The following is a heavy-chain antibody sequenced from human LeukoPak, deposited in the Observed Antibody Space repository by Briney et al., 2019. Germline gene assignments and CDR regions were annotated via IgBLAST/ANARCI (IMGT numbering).Heavy chain of an antibody. V-gene: IGHV3-7*03. J-gene: IGHJ5*02. CDR1: GFTFSSYW. CDR2: IKQDGSEK. Sequence: GGSLRLSCAASGFTFSSYWMSWVRQAPGKGLEWVANIKQDGSEKYYVDSVKGRFTISRDNAKNTVYLQMSSLRAEDTAVYYCARASALRNNWLDPWGQGTLVTVSS. D-gene: IGHD5/OR15-5a*01. CDR3: ARASALRNNWLDP.